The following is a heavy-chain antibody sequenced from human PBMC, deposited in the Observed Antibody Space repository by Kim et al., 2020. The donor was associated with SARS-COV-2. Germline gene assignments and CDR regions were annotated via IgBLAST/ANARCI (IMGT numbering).Heavy chain of an antibody. V-gene: IGHV3-9*01. CDR3: AKDIGWELPDLHFDY. CDR1: GFTFGDYA. D-gene: IGHD1-26*01. CDR2: ISWNSGSI. Sequence: GGSLRLSCAASGFTFGDYAMHWVRQAPGKGLEWVSGISWNSGSIGYADSVKGRFTISRDNAKNSLYLQMNSLRAEDTALYYCAKDIGWELPDLHFDYWGQRTLVTVSS. J-gene: IGHJ4*02.